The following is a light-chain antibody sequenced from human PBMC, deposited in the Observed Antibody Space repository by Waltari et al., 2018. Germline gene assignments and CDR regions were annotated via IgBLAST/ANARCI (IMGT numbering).Light chain of an antibody. V-gene: IGKV1-39*01. Sequence: DIQMTQSPSSLSASVGDRVTITCRARQRIGFYLNWYQEKSGKAPQLLIYAASTLQRGVPSMFSGRESGTDFTLTISSLQPEDSATYYCQQSYTTSRTFGDGTKVEI. J-gene: IGKJ4*02. CDR2: AAS. CDR3: QQSYTTSRT. CDR1: QRIGFY.